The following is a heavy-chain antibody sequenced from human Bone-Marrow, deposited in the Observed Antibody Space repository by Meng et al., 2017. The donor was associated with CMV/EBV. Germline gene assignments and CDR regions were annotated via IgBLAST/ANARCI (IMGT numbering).Heavy chain of an antibody. CDR2: IYYSGST. Sequence: LRLSCTVSGGSISSGDYYWSGIRQPPGKGLEWIGYIYYSGSTHYNPSLKSRVTISVDTSKNQFSLKLSSVTAADTAVYYCARDRFTIHYGMNVWGQGTTVTVSS. V-gene: IGHV4-30-4*08. D-gene: IGHD3-3*01. CDR3: ARDRFTIHYGMNV. J-gene: IGHJ6*02. CDR1: GGSISSGDYY.